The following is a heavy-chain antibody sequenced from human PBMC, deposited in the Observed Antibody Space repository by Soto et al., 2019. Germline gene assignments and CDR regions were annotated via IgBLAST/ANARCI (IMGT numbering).Heavy chain of an antibody. J-gene: IGHJ6*02. CDR1: GLTFSSNW. CDR3: ARHGMDV. CDR2: ISSDGSST. V-gene: IGHV3-74*01. Sequence: EMQLVESGGGLVQPGGSLRLSCAASGLTFSSNWMHWVRQTPGKGLVWVSHISSDGSSTNYADSVKGRFTISRDNAKNTLYLQMTSPRAEDTAVYYCARHGMDVWGQRTTVTVSS.